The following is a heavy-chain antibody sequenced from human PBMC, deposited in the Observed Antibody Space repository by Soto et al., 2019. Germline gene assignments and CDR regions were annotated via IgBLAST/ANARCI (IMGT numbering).Heavy chain of an antibody. CDR2: IKSKTSGETR. Sequence: GGSLRLSCAASGFTFSNAWMSWVRQAPGKGLEWVGRIKSKTSGETRDYAAPVKGRFTISRDDSKNTVWLQMNSLKSEDSAVYYCAADYSGGTYPIDYWGQGRLVTVSS. V-gene: IGHV3-15*01. CDR3: AADYSGGTYPIDY. CDR1: GFTFSNAW. J-gene: IGHJ4*02. D-gene: IGHD1-26*01.